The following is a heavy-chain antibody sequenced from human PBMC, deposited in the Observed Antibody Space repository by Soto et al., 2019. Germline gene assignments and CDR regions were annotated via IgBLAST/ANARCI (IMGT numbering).Heavy chain of an antibody. Sequence: SETLSLTCTVSGGSINVYYWSWIRQPPGKGLEWIGSIYYSGSTYYNPSLKSRVTISVDTSKNQFSLKLSSVTAADTAVYYCASPKIAFYNWFDPWGQGTLVTVSS. D-gene: IGHD3-3*02. CDR1: GGSINVYY. CDR3: ASPKIAFYNWFDP. V-gene: IGHV4-39*01. CDR2: IYYSGST. J-gene: IGHJ5*02.